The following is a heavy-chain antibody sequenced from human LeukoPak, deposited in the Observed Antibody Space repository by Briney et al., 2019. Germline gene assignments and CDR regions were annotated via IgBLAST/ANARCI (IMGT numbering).Heavy chain of an antibody. CDR3: ARLYWYFDL. CDR2: IYTSGST. CDR1: GGSISSGSYY. J-gene: IGHJ2*01. V-gene: IGHV4-61*02. Sequence: PSETLSLTCTVSGGSISSGSYYWSWIRQPAGKGLEWIGRIYTSGSTYYNPSLKSRVTMSVDTSKNQFSLKLTSVTAADTAVYYCARLYWYFDLWGRGTLVTVSS.